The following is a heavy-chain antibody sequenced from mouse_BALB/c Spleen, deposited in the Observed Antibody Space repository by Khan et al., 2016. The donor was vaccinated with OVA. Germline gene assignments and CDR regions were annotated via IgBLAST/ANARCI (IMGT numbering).Heavy chain of an antibody. J-gene: IGHJ2*01. Sequence: EVQLQESGPGLVKPSQSLSLTCTVTGYSITSGYGWNWIRQFPGNKLEWMGYISYSGRPNYHPSLKSRISITRNTSKNQFFLQLNSVTTEDTATYYCARTARIKYWGQGTTLTVAA. CDR2: ISYSGRP. CDR3: ARTARIKY. V-gene: IGHV3-2*02. D-gene: IGHD1-2*01. CDR1: GYSITSGYG.